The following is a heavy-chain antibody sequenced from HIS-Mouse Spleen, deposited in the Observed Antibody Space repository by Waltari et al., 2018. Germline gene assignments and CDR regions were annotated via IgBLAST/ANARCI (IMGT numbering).Heavy chain of an antibody. V-gene: IGHV1-46*01. J-gene: IGHJ2*01. CDR3: ARELGNGDHGWYFDL. D-gene: IGHD4-17*01. Sequence: QVQLVQSGAEVKKPGASVKVSCKASGYTFTSYYMHWVRQAPGQGLEWMGIINPSGGSKSYAQKFQGRVTMTRDTSTSTVYMELSSLRSEDTAVYYCARELGNGDHGWYFDLWGRGTLVTVSS. CDR2: INPSGGSK. CDR1: GYTFTSYY.